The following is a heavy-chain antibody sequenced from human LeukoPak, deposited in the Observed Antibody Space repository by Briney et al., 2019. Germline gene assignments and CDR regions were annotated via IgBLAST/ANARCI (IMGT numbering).Heavy chain of an antibody. J-gene: IGHJ4*02. CDR2: VNPNSGGT. CDR1: GYTFTGYY. D-gene: IGHD3-22*01. CDR3: ARVARYYDSSGYYSSTLMGY. Sequence: WASVKVSCKASGYTFTGYYMHWVRQAPGQGLGWMGWVNPNSGGTNYAQKFQGRVTMTRDTSISTAYMELSRLRSDDTAVYYCARVARYYDSSGYYSSTLMGYWGQGTLVTVSS. V-gene: IGHV1-2*02.